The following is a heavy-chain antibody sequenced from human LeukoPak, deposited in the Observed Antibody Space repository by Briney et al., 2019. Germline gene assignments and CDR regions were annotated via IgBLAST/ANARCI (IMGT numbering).Heavy chain of an antibody. D-gene: IGHD3-22*01. CDR1: GFTFSGYE. V-gene: IGHV3-48*03. Sequence: PGGSLRLSCAASGFTFSGYEINWVRQAPGKGLEWVSYISRSGNNIYYADSVKGRFTISRDNAKNSLYLQMNSLRAEDTAVYYCAGPGYSSGYYDGLDYWGQGTLVTVSS. CDR3: AGPGYSSGYYDGLDY. J-gene: IGHJ4*02. CDR2: ISRSGNNI.